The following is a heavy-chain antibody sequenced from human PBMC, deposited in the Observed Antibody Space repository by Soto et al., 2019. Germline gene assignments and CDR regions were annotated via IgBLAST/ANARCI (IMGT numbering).Heavy chain of an antibody. J-gene: IGHJ4*02. V-gene: IGHV3-30-3*01. CDR3: ARDPKTSCGQNWAFNYFDS. D-gene: IGHD7-27*01. CDR2: ISYDGTNK. Sequence: QVQLVESGGGVVQPGRSLRLSCAASGFSFSISPMHWVRQAPGKGPEWVALISYDGTNKFYADSVKGRFTISRDNSKSTLYLQVDSLRPEDAAVYYCARDPKTSCGQNWAFNYFDSWGQGTLVTVSS. CDR1: GFSFSISP.